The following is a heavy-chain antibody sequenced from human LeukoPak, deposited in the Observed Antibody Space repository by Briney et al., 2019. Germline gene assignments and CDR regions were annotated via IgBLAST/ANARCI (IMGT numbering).Heavy chain of an antibody. CDR2: IYYSGST. V-gene: IGHV4-59*01. J-gene: IGHJ4*02. D-gene: IGHD1-26*01. CDR3: ARGRYSGSPGLHDY. CDR1: DGSISSYY. Sequence: PSETLSLTCTGSDGSISSYYWSWIRQPPGKGLEWIGYIYYSGSTNYNPSLKSRVTISVDTSKNQFSLKLSSVTAADTAVYYCARGRYSGSPGLHDYWGQGTLVTVSS.